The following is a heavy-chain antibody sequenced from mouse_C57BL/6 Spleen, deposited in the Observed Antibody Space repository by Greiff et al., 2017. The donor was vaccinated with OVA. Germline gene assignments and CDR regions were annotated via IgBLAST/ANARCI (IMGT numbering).Heavy chain of an antibody. J-gene: IGHJ1*03. CDR3: ARRGGSWYFEV. CDR2: INPSTGGT. Sequence: EVKLMESGPELVKPGASVKISCKASGYSFTGYYMNWVKQSPEKSLEWIGEINPSTGGTTYNQKFKAKATLTVDKSSSTAYMQLKSLTSEDSAVYYCARRGGSWYFEVWGTGTTVTVSS. CDR1: GYSFTGYY. V-gene: IGHV1-42*01.